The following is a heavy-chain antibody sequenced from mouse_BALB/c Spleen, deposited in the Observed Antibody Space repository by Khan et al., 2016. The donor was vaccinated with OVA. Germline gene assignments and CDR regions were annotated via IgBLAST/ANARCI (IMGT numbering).Heavy chain of an antibody. D-gene: IGHD2-10*02. CDR1: GYTFTSYY. J-gene: IGHJ3*01. V-gene: IGHV1S56*01. CDR3: ARAGYGSFAY. CDR2: IYPGNVNP. Sequence: QVQLKQSGPELVKPGPSVRISCKASGYTFTSYYIHWVKQRPGQGLEWIGWIYPGNVNPKYNERFKGKATLTADKSSSTAYMQLSSLTSEDSAVYCCARAGYGSFAYWGQGTLVTVSA.